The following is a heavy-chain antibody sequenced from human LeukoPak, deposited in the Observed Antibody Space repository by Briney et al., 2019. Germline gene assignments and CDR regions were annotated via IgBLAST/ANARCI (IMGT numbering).Heavy chain of an antibody. J-gene: IGHJ5*02. Sequence: PGGSLRLSCAASGFTFSSYAMHWVRQAPGKGLEWVAVISYDGSNKYYADSVKGRFTISRDNSKNTLYLQMNSLRAEDTAVYYCAKESIAARRNRMPQRNNWFDPWGQGTLVTVSS. D-gene: IGHD6-6*01. CDR3: AKESIAARRNRMPQRNNWFDP. V-gene: IGHV3-30-3*01. CDR2: ISYDGSNK. CDR1: GFTFSSYA.